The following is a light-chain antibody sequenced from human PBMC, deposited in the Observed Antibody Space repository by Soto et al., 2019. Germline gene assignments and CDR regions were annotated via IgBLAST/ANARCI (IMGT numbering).Light chain of an antibody. J-gene: IGLJ2*01. Sequence: QSALTQPPSASGSPGQSVTISCTGTSSDVGGYDYVSWYQQYPGKTPKLMIFEVTKRPSGVPDRFSGSKSGNTASLTVSGLQAEDEADYYCQSYDSSLSGVVFGVGTKLTVL. CDR1: SSDVGGYDY. CDR3: QSYDSSLSGVV. CDR2: EVT. V-gene: IGLV2-8*01.